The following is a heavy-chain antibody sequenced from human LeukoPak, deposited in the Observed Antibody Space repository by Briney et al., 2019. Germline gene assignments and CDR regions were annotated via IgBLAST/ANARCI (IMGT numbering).Heavy chain of an antibody. Sequence: HSGGSLRLSCAASGFTFSSYAMHWVRQAPGKGLEWVAVISYDGSNKYYADSVKGRFTISRDNSKNTLYLQMNSLRAEDTAVYYCARLGTGFVVVPAAIPSDWYFDLWGRGTLVTVSS. CDR2: ISYDGSNK. CDR1: GFTFSSYA. J-gene: IGHJ2*01. D-gene: IGHD2-2*02. V-gene: IGHV3-30*04. CDR3: ARLGTGFVVVPAAIPSDWYFDL.